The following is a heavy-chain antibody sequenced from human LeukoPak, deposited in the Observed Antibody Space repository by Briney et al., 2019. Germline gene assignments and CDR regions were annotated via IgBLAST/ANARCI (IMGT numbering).Heavy chain of an antibody. CDR2: INQDGREK. Sequence: PGGSLRLSCAASGFTFSKYWMSWFRQAPGKGLEWVANINQDGREKYSVDSVKGRFTISRDNAKNSLYLQMNSLRAEDTAVYYCARNVPGGGDYWGQGTLVTVSS. V-gene: IGHV3-7*05. J-gene: IGHJ4*02. CDR3: ARNVPGGGDY. D-gene: IGHD2-21*01. CDR1: GFTFSKYW.